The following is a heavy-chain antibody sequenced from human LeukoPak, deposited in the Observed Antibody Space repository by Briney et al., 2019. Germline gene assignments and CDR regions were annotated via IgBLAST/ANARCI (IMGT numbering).Heavy chain of an antibody. CDR3: ARYQYSSGRIFDY. J-gene: IGHJ4*02. Sequence: GGSLRLSCAASGFTFSSYGMQWVRQAPGKGLEWVAVISYDGSNKYYADSVKGRFTISRDNSKNTLYLQMNSLRAEVTAVYYCARYQYSSGRIFDYWGQGTLVTVSS. CDR1: GFTFSSYG. V-gene: IGHV3-30*03. CDR2: ISYDGSNK. D-gene: IGHD6-19*01.